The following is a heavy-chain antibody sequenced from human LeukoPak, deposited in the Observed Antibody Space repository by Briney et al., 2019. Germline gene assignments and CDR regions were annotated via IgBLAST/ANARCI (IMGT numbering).Heavy chain of an antibody. D-gene: IGHD3-22*01. CDR2: ISDDGNSK. CDR3: AKAILTMIVADAFDI. J-gene: IGHJ3*02. V-gene: IGHV3-30-3*01. CDR1: GFTFSSYA. Sequence: GGSLRLSCAASGFTFSSYAMHWVRQAPGKGLEWVAVISDDGNSKYYADSVKGRFTISRDNSKNTLYLQMNSLRAEDTAVYYCAKAILTMIVADAFDIWGQGTMVTVSS.